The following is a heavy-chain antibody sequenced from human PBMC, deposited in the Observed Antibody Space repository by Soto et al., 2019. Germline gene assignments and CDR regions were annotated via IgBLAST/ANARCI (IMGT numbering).Heavy chain of an antibody. CDR3: ARDTDLTLVTTLDY. CDR1: GYTFRAYP. V-gene: IGHV1-3*01. CDR2: INASNGNT. Sequence: TSVKVSCKTSGYTFRAYPIYWVRQAPGQRLECMGWINASNGNTRYSEKFEGRVTFTRDTSATTAYMEFSSLRSEDTAVYFCARDTDLTLVTTLDYWG. D-gene: IGHD4-17*01. J-gene: IGHJ4*01.